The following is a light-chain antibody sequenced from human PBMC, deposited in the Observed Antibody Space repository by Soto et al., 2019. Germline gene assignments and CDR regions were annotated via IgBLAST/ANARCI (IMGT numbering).Light chain of an antibody. J-gene: IGLJ1*01. Sequence: LTQPPSASGSPGQSVTISCTGTSSDVGGYNYVSWYQQHPGKVPKVLISEVSKRPSGVPDRFSGSKSGNTASLTVSGLQADDEADYYCSSFAGTFFVFGTGTKVTVL. CDR1: SSDVGGYNY. CDR2: EVS. CDR3: SSFAGTFFV. V-gene: IGLV2-8*01.